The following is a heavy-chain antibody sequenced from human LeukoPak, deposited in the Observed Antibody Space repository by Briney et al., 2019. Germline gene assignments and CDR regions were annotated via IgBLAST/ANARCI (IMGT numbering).Heavy chain of an antibody. CDR1: GFIFNTYA. V-gene: IGHV3-30*04. D-gene: IGHD2-15*01. CDR3: AREFSTTSGYCSGGYCSLRTAEAFDI. CDR2: MSCDGSNK. Sequence: GRSLRLSCAASGFIFNTYAMHWVRQAPGKGLEWVAVMSCDGSNKYYADSVKGRFTISRDNSKSTLYLQMNSLRTEDTAVFYCAREFSTTSGYCSGGYCSLRTAEAFDIWGQGTMVTVSS. J-gene: IGHJ3*02.